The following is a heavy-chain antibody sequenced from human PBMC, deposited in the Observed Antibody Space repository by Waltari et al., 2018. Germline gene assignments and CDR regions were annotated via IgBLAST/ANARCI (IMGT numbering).Heavy chain of an antibody. V-gene: IGHV3-11*04. CDR1: GSTFGGYY. D-gene: IGHD5-12*01. CDR3: ARTNEEWLDYYFYYYLDV. CDR2: ITNSGETV. Sequence: QERLVESGGGLVKPGGSLRLSCAASGSTFGGYYMSWIRQSPGKGLEWISYITNSGETVYYSDSARGRFTVSRDNARNSLYLHMTSLRAEDTAVYYCARTNEEWLDYYFYYYLDVWGRGTAVTVSS. J-gene: IGHJ6*03.